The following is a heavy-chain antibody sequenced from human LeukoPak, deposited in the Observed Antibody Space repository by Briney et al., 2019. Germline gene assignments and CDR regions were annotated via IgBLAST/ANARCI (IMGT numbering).Heavy chain of an antibody. CDR1: GFSFSIYG. CDR2: IWFDGSNK. V-gene: IGHV3-33*08. Sequence: GGSLRLSCAASGFSFSIYGMHWVRQAPGKGLEWVAVIWFDGSNKFYADSVKGRFTISRDNSKNTLYLQMNGLRAEDTAVYYCARDRLGYCSGGSCYSAYDGFDIWGQGTMVTVSS. CDR3: ARDRLGYCSGGSCYSAYDGFDI. D-gene: IGHD2-15*01. J-gene: IGHJ3*02.